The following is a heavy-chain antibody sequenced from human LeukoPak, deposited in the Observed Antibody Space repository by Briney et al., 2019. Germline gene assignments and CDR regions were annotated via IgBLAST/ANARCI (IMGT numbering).Heavy chain of an antibody. CDR2: IYYSGST. CDR1: GGSISSYY. V-gene: IGHV4-59*01. D-gene: IGHD3-16*01. CDR3: ARGVRGGLYYFDY. J-gene: IGHJ4*02. Sequence: TSETLSLTCTVSGGSISSYYWSWIRQPPEKGLEWIGYIYYSGSTNYNPSLKSRVTISVDTSKNQFSLKLSSVTAADTAVYYCARGVRGGLYYFDYWGQGTLVTVSS.